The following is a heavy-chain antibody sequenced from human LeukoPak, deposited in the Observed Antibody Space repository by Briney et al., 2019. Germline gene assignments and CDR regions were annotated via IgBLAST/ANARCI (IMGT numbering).Heavy chain of an antibody. CDR1: GFTLSRHG. V-gene: IGHV3-30*02. CDR2: IRYDGSNK. D-gene: IGHD3-16*01. Sequence: GGSLRLSCAASGFTLSRHGMHWVRQARGKGLEWVAFIRYDGSNKYYADSVKGRFTISRDNSKNTLFLQMNSLRAEDTAVYYCAKDGGWMDPSVLYWYFDLWGRGTLVTVSS. CDR3: AKDGGWMDPSVLYWYFDL. J-gene: IGHJ2*01.